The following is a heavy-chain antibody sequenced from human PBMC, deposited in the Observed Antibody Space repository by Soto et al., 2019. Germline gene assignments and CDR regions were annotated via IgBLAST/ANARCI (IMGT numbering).Heavy chain of an antibody. Sequence: EVQLLESGGGLLQPGGSLRLSCAASGFTFSNYVMSWVRQTPGKGLEWVSAISGSGGSTYYADSVKGRFTISRDNSKNTLYLQMDSLSAEDTAVYYCGTPRRGWGQGTLVTVAS. CDR2: ISGSGGST. CDR1: GFTFSNYV. J-gene: IGHJ4*02. CDR3: GTPRRG. V-gene: IGHV3-23*01.